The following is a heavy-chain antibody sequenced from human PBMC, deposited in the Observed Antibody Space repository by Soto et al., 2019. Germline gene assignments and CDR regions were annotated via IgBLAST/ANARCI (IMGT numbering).Heavy chain of an antibody. Sequence: QVQLVQSGAEVKKPGASVRVSCKASGYTFTSYYIHWVRQAPGQGLEWVSIINPVGGSTNYAQKLQGRVTVTRDTSTSTVHMELSSLRSEDPAVSYCGRGWGRVVYAMDVWGQGTTVTVSS. CDR2: INPVGGST. J-gene: IGHJ6*02. D-gene: IGHD2-21*02. CDR1: GYTFTSYY. CDR3: GRGWGRVVYAMDV. V-gene: IGHV1-46*04.